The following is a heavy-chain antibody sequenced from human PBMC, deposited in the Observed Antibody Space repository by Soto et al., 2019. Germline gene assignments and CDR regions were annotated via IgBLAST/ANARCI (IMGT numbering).Heavy chain of an antibody. V-gene: IGHV4-31*03. D-gene: IGHD4-17*01. Sequence: PSETLSLSCTVSGGSISSGGYYWSWIRQHPGKGLEWIGYIYCSGSTYYNPSLKSRVTISVDTSKNQFSLKLSSVTAADTAVYYCARAPTRGYYYMDVWGKGTTVTVSS. J-gene: IGHJ6*03. CDR2: IYCSGST. CDR3: ARAPTRGYYYMDV. CDR1: GGSISSGGYY.